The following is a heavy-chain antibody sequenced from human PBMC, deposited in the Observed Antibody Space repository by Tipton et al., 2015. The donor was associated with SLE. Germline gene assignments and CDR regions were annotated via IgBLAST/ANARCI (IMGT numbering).Heavy chain of an antibody. CDR2: ISYDGSSK. CDR3: ARILGECSGGHCFYYYYYGMDV. CDR1: GFTFINYA. J-gene: IGHJ6*02. Sequence: SLRLSCAASGFTFINYAIHWVRQAPGKGLEWVALISYDGSSKYFADSVKGRFTISRDNSKNTVYLQMDSLRAEDTGVYYCARILGECSGGHCFYYYYYGMDVWGQGTTVSVSS. V-gene: IGHV3-30*04. D-gene: IGHD2-15*01.